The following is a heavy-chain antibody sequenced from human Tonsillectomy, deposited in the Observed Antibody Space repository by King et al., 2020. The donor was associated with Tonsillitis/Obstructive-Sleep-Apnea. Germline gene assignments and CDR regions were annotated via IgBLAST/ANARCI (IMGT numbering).Heavy chain of an antibody. J-gene: IGHJ6*02. CDR2: ISYDGFNK. V-gene: IGHV3-30*03. Sequence: VQLVESGGGVVQPGRSLRLSCAASGFTFSSYGMHWVRQAPGKGLEWVAVISYDGFNKYYADSVKGRFTISRDNSKNTLYLQMNSLRAEDTAGYYCAIDRVWGGDPLYFCYGMDVWGQGTTVTVSS. D-gene: IGHD2-21*02. CDR3: AIDRVWGGDPLYFCYGMDV. CDR1: GFTFSSYG.